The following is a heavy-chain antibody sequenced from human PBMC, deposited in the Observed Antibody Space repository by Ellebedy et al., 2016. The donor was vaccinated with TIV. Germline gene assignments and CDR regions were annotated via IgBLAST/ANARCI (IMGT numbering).Heavy chain of an antibody. CDR3: ARDFRFGVDF. CDR1: GFTFSSYA. J-gene: IGHJ4*02. Sequence: GGSLRLSCAASGFTFSSYAMHWVRKAPGKGLEWVPVISYDGSNKYYADSVKGRFTISRDNSKNTLYLKMNSLREEDTAMYYCARDFRFGVDFWGQGTLVTVSS. V-gene: IGHV3-30-3*01. CDR2: ISYDGSNK. D-gene: IGHD3-10*01.